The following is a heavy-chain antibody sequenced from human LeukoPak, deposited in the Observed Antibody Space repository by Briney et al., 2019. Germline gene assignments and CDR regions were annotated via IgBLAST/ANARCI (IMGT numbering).Heavy chain of an antibody. CDR2: FDPEDGET. Sequence: ASVTVSCKVSGYTLTELSMHWVRQAPGKGLEWMGGFDPEDGETIYAQKFQGRVTMTEDTSTDTAYMELSSLRSEDTAVYYCATQHGTYYYDSSGYCFDYWGQGTLVTVSS. CDR3: ATQHGTYYYDSSGYCFDY. CDR1: GYTLTELS. J-gene: IGHJ4*02. D-gene: IGHD3-22*01. V-gene: IGHV1-24*01.